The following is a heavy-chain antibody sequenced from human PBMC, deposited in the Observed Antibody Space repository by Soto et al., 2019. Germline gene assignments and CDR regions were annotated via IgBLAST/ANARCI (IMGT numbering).Heavy chain of an antibody. V-gene: IGHV5-51*01. Sequence: PGESLKISCKGSGYSFTSYWIGWVRQMPGKGLEWMGIIYPGDSDTRYSPSFQGQVTISADKSISTAYLQWSSLKASDTAMYYCARSSSSWKRYYYYGMDVWGQGTTVTVSS. J-gene: IGHJ6*02. CDR2: IYPGDSDT. CDR3: ARSSSSWKRYYYYGMDV. CDR1: GYSFTSYW. D-gene: IGHD6-13*01.